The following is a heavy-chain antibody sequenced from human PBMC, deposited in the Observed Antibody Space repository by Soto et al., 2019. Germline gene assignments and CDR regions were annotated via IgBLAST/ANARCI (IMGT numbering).Heavy chain of an antibody. D-gene: IGHD6-19*01. J-gene: IGHJ6*02. CDR2: ITGSGGST. CDR3: AKYSSGWPPGGMDV. CDR1: GFTFSSYA. Sequence: PGGSLRLSCTASGFTFSSYAMTWVRQAPGRGLEGVSGITGSGGSTYYADSVKGRFTISRDNSKNTLYLQMNSLRAEDTAVYYCAKYSSGWPPGGMDVWGQGTTVTVSS. V-gene: IGHV3-23*01.